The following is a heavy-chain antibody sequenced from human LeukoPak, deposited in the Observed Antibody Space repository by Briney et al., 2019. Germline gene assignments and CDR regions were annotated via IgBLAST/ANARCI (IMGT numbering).Heavy chain of an antibody. J-gene: IGHJ4*02. CDR3: AKAMSTDHYDSKGFYRVDFDS. D-gene: IGHD3-22*01. CDR1: GFTFSTYA. CDR2: LSNSGGSGGTT. V-gene: IGHV3-23*01. Sequence: SGGSLRLSCAASGFTFSTYAMSWVCQAPGKGLEWVSALSNSGGSGGTTYFADSVKGRFSISRDNSKSTLYLQLSSLTAEDTAVYYCAKAMSTDHYDSKGFYRVDFDSWGQGTLVTVSS.